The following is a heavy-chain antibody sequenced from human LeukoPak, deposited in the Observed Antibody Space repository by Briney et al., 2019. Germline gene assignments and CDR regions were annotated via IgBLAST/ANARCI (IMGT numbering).Heavy chain of an antibody. J-gene: IGHJ4*02. CDR3: AKGAYYDSGTQSLFDS. D-gene: IGHD3-10*01. Sequence: MNWVRQAPGKGLEWVACISYDGSNKYYADSVKGRFTISRDNSEHTVHLQMDSLRPEDTAIYYCAKGAYYDSGTQSLFDSWGQGTLVTVSS. CDR2: ISYDGSNK. V-gene: IGHV3-30*18.